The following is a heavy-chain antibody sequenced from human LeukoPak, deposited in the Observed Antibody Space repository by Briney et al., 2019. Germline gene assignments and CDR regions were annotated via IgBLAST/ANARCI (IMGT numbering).Heavy chain of an antibody. V-gene: IGHV3-21*01. CDR1: GFTFSSYS. CDR3: ARDQDYYDSSGPTNWFDP. D-gene: IGHD3-22*01. Sequence: PGGSLRLSCAASGFTFSSYSMNWVRQAPGKGLEWVSSISSSSSYIYYADSVKGRFTISRDNAKNSLSLQMNSLRAEDTAVYYCARDQDYYDSSGPTNWFDPWGQGTLVTVSS. CDR2: ISSSSSYI. J-gene: IGHJ5*02.